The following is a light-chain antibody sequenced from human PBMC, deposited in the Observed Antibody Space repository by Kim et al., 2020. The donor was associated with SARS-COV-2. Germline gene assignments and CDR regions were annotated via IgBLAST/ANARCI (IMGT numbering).Light chain of an antibody. CDR1: SSNVGNQG. Sequence: RQAAPHTCPGNSSNVGNQGAAWLQQHQGHPPKLLSYRNSSRPSGISERLSASRSGITASLTITGLQPEDGTDYYFSAWDSSLSAWVFGGGTQLTVL. J-gene: IGLJ3*02. CDR2: RNS. V-gene: IGLV10-54*01. CDR3: SAWDSSLSAWV.